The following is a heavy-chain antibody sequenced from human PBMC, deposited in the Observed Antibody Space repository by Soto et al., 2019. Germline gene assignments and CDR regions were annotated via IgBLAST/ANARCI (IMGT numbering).Heavy chain of an antibody. CDR2: IIPIFGTA. CDR1: GGTFSSYA. D-gene: IGHD3-22*01. CDR3: ARKSWGYYYDSSGYYSS. Sequence: QVQLVQSGAEVKKPGSSVKVSCKASGGTFSSYAISWVRQAPGQGLEWMGGIIPIFGTANYAQKFQGRVTITADESTSTAYMERSSLRSEDTAVYYCARKSWGYYYDSSGYYSSWGQGTLVTVSS. J-gene: IGHJ5*02. V-gene: IGHV1-69*01.